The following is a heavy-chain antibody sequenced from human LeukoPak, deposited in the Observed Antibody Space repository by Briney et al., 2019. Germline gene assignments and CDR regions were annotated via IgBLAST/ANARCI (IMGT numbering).Heavy chain of an antibody. D-gene: IGHD3-22*01. CDR1: EFTFSAYG. Sequence: GGSLRLSCVASEFTFSAYGMSWVRQAPGTGLEWVSSISGSGSSIHYKESVRGRFTISRDNSGNSIYLQMNSLRAEDTAVYYCAKDYDSSGYYYLYYFDYWGQGTLVTVSS. CDR2: ISGSGSSI. CDR3: AKDYDSSGYYYLYYFDY. V-gene: IGHV3-21*04. J-gene: IGHJ4*02.